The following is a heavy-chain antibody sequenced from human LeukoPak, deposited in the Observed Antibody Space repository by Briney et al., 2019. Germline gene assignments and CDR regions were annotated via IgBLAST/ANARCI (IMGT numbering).Heavy chain of an antibody. D-gene: IGHD3-3*01. CDR2: MYYSGSN. CDR1: GGSISSSGYY. Sequence: SETLSLTCTVSGGSISSSGYYWGWIRQPRGKGMEWIGSMYYSGSNYYNPSRKSRFTISVDTSKNHFSLKLSSVTAPDTAVYYCARDFRGGYDFWSGYYTPYYFDYWGQGTLVTVSP. CDR3: ARDFRGGYDFWSGYYTPYYFDY. J-gene: IGHJ4*02. V-gene: IGHV4-39*07.